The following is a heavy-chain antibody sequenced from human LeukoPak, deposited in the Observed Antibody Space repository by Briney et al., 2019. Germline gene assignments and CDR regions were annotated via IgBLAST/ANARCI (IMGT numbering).Heavy chain of an antibody. J-gene: IGHJ3*02. Sequence: SETLSLTCTVSGYSISSGYYWGWIRPPPGKGLEWIGSIFHSGSTYYNPSLKSRITISVDTSKNQFSLRLSSVTAADTAVYYCASPVQLLWFGELYNYHAFDIWGQGTMVTVSS. CDR2: IFHSGST. CDR3: ASPVQLLWFGELYNYHAFDI. V-gene: IGHV4-38-2*02. CDR1: GYSISSGYY. D-gene: IGHD3-10*01.